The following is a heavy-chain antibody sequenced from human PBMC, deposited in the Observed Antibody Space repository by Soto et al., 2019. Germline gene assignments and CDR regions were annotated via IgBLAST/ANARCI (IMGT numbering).Heavy chain of an antibody. D-gene: IGHD6-19*01. CDR1: GYTFTSYG. V-gene: IGHV1-18*01. CDR2: ISAYNGNT. Sequence: ASVKVSCKASGYTFTSYGISWVRQAPGQGLEWMGWISAYNGNTNYAQKLQGRVTMTTDTSTSTAYMELRSLRSDDTAVYYCAREPMRVREVAGILDAFDIWGQGKMVTVS. CDR3: AREPMRVREVAGILDAFDI. J-gene: IGHJ3*02.